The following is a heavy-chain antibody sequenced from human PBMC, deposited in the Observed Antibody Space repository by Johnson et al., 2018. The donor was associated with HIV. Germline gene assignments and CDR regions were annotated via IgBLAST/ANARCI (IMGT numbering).Heavy chain of an antibody. J-gene: IGHJ3*02. Sequence: VQLVESGGGVVRPGGSLRLSCAASGFTFDDYGMSWVRQAPGKGLEWVSGINWNGGSTGYADSVKGRFTISRDNAKNSLYLQMNSLRAEDTALYFCARGSRYGRGGSCPEAFDIWGQGTMVTVSS. CDR1: GFTFDDYG. V-gene: IGHV3-20*04. D-gene: IGHD2-15*01. CDR3: ARGSRYGRGGSCPEAFDI. CDR2: INWNGGST.